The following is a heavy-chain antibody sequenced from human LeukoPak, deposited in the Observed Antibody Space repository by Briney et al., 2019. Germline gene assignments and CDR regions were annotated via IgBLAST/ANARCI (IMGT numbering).Heavy chain of an antibody. V-gene: IGHV1-69*13. Sequence: SVKVSCKASGGTFSSYAISWVRQAPGQGLEWMGGIIPIFGTANYAQKFQGRVTITADESTSTAYMELSSLRSEDTAVYYCASSYAPGIAAAAWFDPWGQGTLVTVSS. J-gene: IGHJ5*02. CDR1: GGTFSSYA. D-gene: IGHD6-13*01. CDR2: IIPIFGTA. CDR3: ASSYAPGIAAAAWFDP.